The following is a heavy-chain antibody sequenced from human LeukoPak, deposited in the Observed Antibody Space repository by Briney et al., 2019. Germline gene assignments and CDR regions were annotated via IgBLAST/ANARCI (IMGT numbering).Heavy chain of an antibody. CDR3: ARVVTVAWSERRPGYFYMDV. V-gene: IGHV3-74*01. Sequence: GGSLRLSCATSGFTFTTFWMHWVRQAPGKGLVWVSRINHDGSSTNYADSVKGRFTISRDNSKNTLYLQMNSLRAEDTAVYYCARVVTVAWSERRPGYFYMDVWGKGTTVTVSS. J-gene: IGHJ6*03. CDR2: INHDGSST. D-gene: IGHD1-1*01. CDR1: GFTFTTFW.